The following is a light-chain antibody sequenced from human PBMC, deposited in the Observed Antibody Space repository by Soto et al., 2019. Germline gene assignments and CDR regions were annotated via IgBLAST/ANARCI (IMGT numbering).Light chain of an antibody. V-gene: IGKV3-20*01. CDR1: QSVSSY. Sequence: IVLTQSPGTLSLSPGERATLSCRASQSVSSYLAWYQQKPGQAPRLLIYGASSRATGIPDRFSGSGSGTDLTLTISSLEPEDFAVYYCQQYDKSPMYTFGQGTKLEIK. CDR2: GAS. J-gene: IGKJ2*01. CDR3: QQYDKSPMYT.